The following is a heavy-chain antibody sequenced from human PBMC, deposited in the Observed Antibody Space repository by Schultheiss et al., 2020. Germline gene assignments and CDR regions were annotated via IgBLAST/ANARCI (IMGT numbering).Heavy chain of an antibody. V-gene: IGHV4-61*08. D-gene: IGHD5-24*01. CDR2: IYYSGST. CDR3: ARGEVEMATINGPYYYYGMDV. CDR1: GGSISSGGYY. J-gene: IGHJ6*02. Sequence: SETLSLTCTVSGGSISSGGYYWSWIRQPPGKGLEWIGYIYYSGSTNYNPSLKSRVTISVDTSKNQFSLKLSSVTAADTAVYYCARGEVEMATINGPYYYYGMDVWGQGTTVTVSS.